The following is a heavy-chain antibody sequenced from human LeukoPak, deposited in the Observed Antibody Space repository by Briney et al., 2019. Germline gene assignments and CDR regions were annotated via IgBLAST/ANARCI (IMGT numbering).Heavy chain of an antibody. CDR1: GYTFTGYY. D-gene: IGHD3-22*01. CDR3: ARDLRATYYYDSSSTAFDY. CDR2: INPNSGGT. Sequence: ASVKVSCKASGYTFTGYYMHWVRQAPGQGLEWMGRINPNSGGTNYAQKLQGRVTMTRDTSISTAYMELSRLRSDDTAVYYCARDLRATYYYDSSSTAFDYWGQGTLVTVSS. V-gene: IGHV1-2*06. J-gene: IGHJ4*02.